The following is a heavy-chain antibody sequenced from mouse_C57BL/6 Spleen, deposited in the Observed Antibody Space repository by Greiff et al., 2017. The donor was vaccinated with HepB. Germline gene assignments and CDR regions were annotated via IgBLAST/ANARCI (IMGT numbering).Heavy chain of an antibody. J-gene: IGHJ4*01. CDR2: IDPSDSYT. D-gene: IGHD3-2*02. Sequence: VQLQQPGAELVKPGASVKLSCKASGYTFTSYWMQWVKQRPGQGLEWIGEIDPSDSYTNYNQKFKGKATLTVDTSSSTAYMQLSSLTSEDSAVYYCARYGELRGYAMDYWGQGTSVTVSS. CDR3: ARYGELRGYAMDY. CDR1: GYTFTSYW. V-gene: IGHV1-50*01.